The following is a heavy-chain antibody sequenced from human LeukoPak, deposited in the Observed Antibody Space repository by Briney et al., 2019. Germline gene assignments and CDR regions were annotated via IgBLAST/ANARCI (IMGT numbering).Heavy chain of an antibody. D-gene: IGHD3-10*01. CDR2: ISSSSSYI. CDR1: GFTFSSYS. V-gene: IGHV3-21*01. CDR3: ASGYGSGSYVFDY. Sequence: PGGSLRLSCAASGFTFSSYSMNWVRQAPGKGLEWVSSISSSSSYIYYADSVKGRFTISRDNAKNSLYLQMNSLRAEDTAVYYCASGYGSGSYVFDYWGQGTLVTVSS. J-gene: IGHJ4*02.